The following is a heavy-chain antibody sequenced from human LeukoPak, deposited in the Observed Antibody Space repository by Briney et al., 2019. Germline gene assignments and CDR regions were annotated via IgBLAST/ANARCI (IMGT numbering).Heavy chain of an antibody. J-gene: IGHJ5*02. CDR3: ARDRPLVVVVAATPSNWFDP. CDR1: GFTFSSYS. Sequence: PGGSLRLSCAASGFTFSSYSMSWVRQAPGKGLEWVANIKQDGSEKYYVDSVKGRFTISRDNTKNSLYLQMNSLRAEDTAVYYCARDRPLVVVVAATPSNWFDPWGQGTLVTVSS. V-gene: IGHV3-7*01. D-gene: IGHD2-15*01. CDR2: IKQDGSEK.